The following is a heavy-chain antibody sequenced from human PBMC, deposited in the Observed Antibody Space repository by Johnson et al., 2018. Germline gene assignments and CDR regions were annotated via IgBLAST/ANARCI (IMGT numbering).Heavy chain of an antibody. J-gene: IGHJ6*03. CDR2: INSDGSST. D-gene: IGHD3-16*01. CDR3: ASLGYYYYMDV. Sequence: VQLGESGGGVVQPGRSLRLSCAASGFTFSSYWMHWVRQAPGKGLVWVSRINSDGSSTSYADSVKGRFTISRDNAKNTLYLQMNSLRAEDTAVYYCASLGYYYYMDVWGKGTTVTVSS. V-gene: IGHV3-74*02. CDR1: GFTFSSYW.